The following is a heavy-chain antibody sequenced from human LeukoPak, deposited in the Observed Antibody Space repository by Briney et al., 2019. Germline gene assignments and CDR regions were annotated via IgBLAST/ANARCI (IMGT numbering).Heavy chain of an antibody. CDR1: GGPFSSYA. D-gene: IGHD3-10*01. CDR2: IIPSVGLT. Sequence: SVTVSFKTPGGPFSSYAVSWVRQAPGQGLDWVGRIIPSVGLTSYAQKFQARVAISAETATGTTYMELSSLRSEDTALYYCAIGEDFDSWGQGTLVTVSS. CDR3: AIGEDFDS. V-gene: IGHV1-69*04. J-gene: IGHJ4*02.